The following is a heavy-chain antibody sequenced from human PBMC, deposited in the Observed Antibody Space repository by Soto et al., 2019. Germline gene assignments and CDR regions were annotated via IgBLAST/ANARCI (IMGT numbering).Heavy chain of an antibody. D-gene: IGHD2-2*01. CDR2: IYPTGNT. CDR3: ARDGNSTSGDLDY. V-gene: IGHV4-4*02. CDR1: GGSISSNNW. Sequence: QVQLQESGPGLVKPSGTLSLTCTISGGSISSNNWWSWVRQAPGKGLEWIGEIYPTGNTNYNPSLESRVTISVDKPKNQFSLKLTSVTAADTAVYYCARDGNSTSGDLDYWGQGTLVTVSS. J-gene: IGHJ4*02.